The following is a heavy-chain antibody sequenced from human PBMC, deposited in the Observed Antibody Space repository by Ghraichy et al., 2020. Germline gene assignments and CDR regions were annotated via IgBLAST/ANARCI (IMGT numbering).Heavy chain of an antibody. Sequence: ASMKVSCKASGYSFTYYNIHWVRQAAGQGLEWVGWINPNNGDTGYAQKFQGRATMTRDTSVATAYMDLTGLTFGDTAIYFCARDSSGWSELDLWGRGTPVTVSS. CDR1: GYSFTYYN. CDR2: INPNNGDT. J-gene: IGHJ4*02. D-gene: IGHD6-19*01. CDR3: ARDSSGWSELDL. V-gene: IGHV1-8*01.